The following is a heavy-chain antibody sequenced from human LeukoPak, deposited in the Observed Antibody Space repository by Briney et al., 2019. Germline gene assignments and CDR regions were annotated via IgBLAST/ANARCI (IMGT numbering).Heavy chain of an antibody. CDR1: GGTFSSYA. J-gene: IGHJ4*02. V-gene: IGHV1-69*04. D-gene: IGHD5-18*01. CDR3: ARAMDTAMVNGGDY. CDR2: IIPIFGIA. Sequence: SVKVSCKASGGTFSSYAISWVRQAPGQGLEWMGRIIPIFGIANYAQKFQGRVTITADKFTSTAYMELSSLRSEDTAVYYCARAMDTAMVNGGDYWGQGTLVTVSS.